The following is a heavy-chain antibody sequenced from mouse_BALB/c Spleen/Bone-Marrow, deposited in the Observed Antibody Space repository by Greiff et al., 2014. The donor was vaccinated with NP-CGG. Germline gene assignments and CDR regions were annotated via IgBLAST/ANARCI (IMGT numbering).Heavy chain of an antibody. CDR2: INPSTGYT. CDR1: GYTLTSYW. D-gene: IGHD4-1*01. J-gene: IGHJ2*01. Sequence: QVQLQQSGAELAKPGASVKMSCKASGYTLTSYWMHWVKQRPGQGLEWIGYINPSTGYTEYNQKFKDKATLTADKSSSTAYMQLSSLTSEDSAVYYCATGTYYFDYWGQGTTLTVSS. CDR3: ATGTYYFDY. V-gene: IGHV1-7*01.